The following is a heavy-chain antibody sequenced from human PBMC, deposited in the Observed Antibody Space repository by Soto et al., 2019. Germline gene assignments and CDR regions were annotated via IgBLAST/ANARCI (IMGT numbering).Heavy chain of an antibody. Sequence: QVQLQESGPGLVKPSGTLSLTCAVSGGSISSSNWWSWVRQPPGKGLEWIGDIYHSGSTNYNPSLRSQVSKPVDKSRNQCSLKLTSVTAAATAVYYWASEGYGDRQNPWGQGTLVTVSS. V-gene: IGHV4-4*02. CDR3: ASEGYGDRQNP. D-gene: IGHD4-17*01. J-gene: IGHJ5*02. CDR1: GGSISSSNW. CDR2: IYHSGST.